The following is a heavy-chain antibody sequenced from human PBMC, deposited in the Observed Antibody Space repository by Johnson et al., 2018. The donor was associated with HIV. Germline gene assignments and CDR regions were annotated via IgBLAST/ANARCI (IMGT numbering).Heavy chain of an antibody. CDR1: GFTFSSYW. J-gene: IGHJ3*02. CDR2: IKQDGSEK. V-gene: IGHV3-7*03. D-gene: IGHD3-16*01. Sequence: VQLVESGGGLVQPGGSLRLSCAASGFTFSSYWMSWVRQAPGKGLEWVANIKQDGSEKYYVDSVTGRFTISRDNSKNTLYLQMNSLRAEDTALYYCARGRGALDIWGQGTMVTVSS. CDR3: ARGRGALDI.